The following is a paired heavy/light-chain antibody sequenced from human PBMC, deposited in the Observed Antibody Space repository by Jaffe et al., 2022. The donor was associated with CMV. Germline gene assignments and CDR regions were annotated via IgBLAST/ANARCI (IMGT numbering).Heavy chain of an antibody. Sequence: QVHLVQSGTEVRKPGASVKVSCKASGYTFTSHYINWVRQAPGQGLEWMGIINPIGGGTSYAQNFQGRVTMTRDTSTSTVHMEMSSLRSEDTAIYYCARSTLDGPPFDYWGQGTLVTVSS. J-gene: IGHJ4*02. V-gene: IGHV1-46*01. CDR1: GYTFTSHY. CDR3: ARSTLDGPPFDY. CDR2: INPIGGGT. D-gene: IGHD1-26*01.
Light chain of an antibody. CDR3: DSRDTTTYYVV. Sequence: SSELTQVPAVSVALGQTVTITCQGDSLRGYFASWYQQRPGQAPLLVMSGQNNRPSGIPDRFSGSSSGDTGSLTITAAQAEDEGVYYCDSRDTTTYYVVFGGGTKLSVL. CDR1: SLRGYF. J-gene: IGLJ2*01. V-gene: IGLV3-19*01. CDR2: GQN.